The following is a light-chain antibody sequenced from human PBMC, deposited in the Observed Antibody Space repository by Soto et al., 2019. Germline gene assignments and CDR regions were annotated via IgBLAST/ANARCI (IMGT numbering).Light chain of an antibody. CDR3: QQRSSWLWT. J-gene: IGKJ1*01. CDR2: DAS. Sequence: EIVLTQSPATLSLSPGERATLSCRASQSVRSYLGWYQQKPGQAPRLLIYDASNRATGIPARFSGSGSGTDFTLTISSLEPEDFAVYYCQQRSSWLWTFGQGTKVEIK. CDR1: QSVRSY. V-gene: IGKV3-11*01.